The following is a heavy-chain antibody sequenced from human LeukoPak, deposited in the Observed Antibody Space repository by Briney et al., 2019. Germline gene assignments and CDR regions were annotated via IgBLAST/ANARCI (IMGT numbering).Heavy chain of an antibody. CDR1: GGTFSSYA. D-gene: IGHD3-22*01. CDR3: ARDRRYYDSSGAFGI. J-gene: IGHJ3*02. Sequence: SVKVSCKASGGTFSSYAISWVRQAPGQGLEWMGGIIPIFGTANYAQKFQGRVTITADESTSTACMELSSLKSEDTAVYYCARDRRYYDSSGAFGIWGQGTMVTVSS. CDR2: IIPIFGTA. V-gene: IGHV1-69*13.